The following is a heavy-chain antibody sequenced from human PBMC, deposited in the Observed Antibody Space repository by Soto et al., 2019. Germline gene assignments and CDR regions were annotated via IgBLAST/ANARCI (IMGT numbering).Heavy chain of an antibody. J-gene: IGHJ4*02. CDR3: TGEVASGY. Sequence: QVQLVESGGGVVQPGRSLRLSCAVSGFTVSTYGMHWVRQAPGKGLEWVAVISRDGGTKYYADSVKGRFTISRDNSRNPLFLEMNSLRSDDMAVYYCTGEVASGYWGQGTLVTVSS. D-gene: IGHD2-8*02. V-gene: IGHV3-30*03. CDR1: GFTVSTYG. CDR2: ISRDGGTK.